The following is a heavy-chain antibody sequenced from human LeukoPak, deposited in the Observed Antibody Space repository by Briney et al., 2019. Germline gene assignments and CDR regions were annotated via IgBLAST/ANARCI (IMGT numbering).Heavy chain of an antibody. V-gene: IGHV4-59*01. J-gene: IGHJ4*02. CDR1: GGSISSYY. CDR3: ARDPGFRDY. Sequence: PSETLSLTCTVSGGSISSYYWSWIRQPPGKGLEWIGYIYYSGSTNYNPSLKSRVTISVDTSKNQFSLKLSSVTAADTAVYYCARDPGFRDYWGQGTLVTVSS. D-gene: IGHD2-21*01. CDR2: IYYSGST.